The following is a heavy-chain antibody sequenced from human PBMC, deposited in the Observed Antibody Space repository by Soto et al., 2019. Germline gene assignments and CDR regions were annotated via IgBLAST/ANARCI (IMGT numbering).Heavy chain of an antibody. J-gene: IGHJ5*02. V-gene: IGHV4-4*02. CDR1: GGSISSSNW. Sequence: SETLSLTCAVPGGSISSSNWWSWVRQPPGKGLEWIGEIYHSGSTNYNPSLKSRVTISVDKSKNQFSLKLSSVTAADTAVYYCARVVITAVIPNCFDPWGQGTLVTVSS. CDR3: ARVVITAVIPNCFDP. CDR2: IYHSGST. D-gene: IGHD3-22*01.